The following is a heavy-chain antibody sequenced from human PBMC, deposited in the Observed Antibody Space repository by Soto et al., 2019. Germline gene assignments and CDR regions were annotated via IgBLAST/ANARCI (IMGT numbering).Heavy chain of an antibody. CDR2: IHAYNGDT. Sequence: QVQLVQSGAEVKKPGASVKVSCKASGYTFSSYRISWVRQAPGQGPEWMGWIHAYNGDTKYAQKFQDRLIMTTDTSTSTADMELRSRTSDDTAVYYCARADYGDDDYWGQGTLVTVSS. CDR1: GYTFSSYR. D-gene: IGHD4-17*01. J-gene: IGHJ4*02. V-gene: IGHV1-18*01. CDR3: ARADYGDDDY.